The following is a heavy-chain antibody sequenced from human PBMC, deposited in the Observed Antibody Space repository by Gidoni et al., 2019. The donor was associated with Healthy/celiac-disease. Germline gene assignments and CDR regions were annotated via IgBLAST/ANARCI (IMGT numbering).Heavy chain of an antibody. V-gene: IGHV4-34*01. J-gene: IGHJ3*02. CDR2: INHSGST. Sequence: QVQLQQWGAGLLKPSDTLSLNCAVYGRSFTGYYWSWIRQPPGQGLEWIGEINHSGSTNYNPSLKSRVTISVDTSKNQFSLKLSSVTAADTAVYYCARDDVVVVAARGAFDIWGQGTMVTVSS. D-gene: IGHD2-15*01. CDR3: ARDDVVVVAARGAFDI. CDR1: GRSFTGYY.